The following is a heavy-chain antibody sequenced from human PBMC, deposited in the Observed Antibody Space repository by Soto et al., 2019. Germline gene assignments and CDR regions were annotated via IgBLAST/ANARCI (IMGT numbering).Heavy chain of an antibody. CDR3: ARDMFGGALVGATIYYGMDV. CDR1: GDSVSSNSAA. V-gene: IGHV6-1*01. Sequence: PSQTLSLTCAISGDSVSSNSAAWNWIRQSPSRGLEWLGRTYYRSKWYNDYAVSVKSRITINPDTSKNQFSLQLNSVTPEDTAVYYCARDMFGGALVGATIYYGMDVWGQGTTVTVSS. D-gene: IGHD1-26*01. CDR2: TYYRSKWYN. J-gene: IGHJ6*02.